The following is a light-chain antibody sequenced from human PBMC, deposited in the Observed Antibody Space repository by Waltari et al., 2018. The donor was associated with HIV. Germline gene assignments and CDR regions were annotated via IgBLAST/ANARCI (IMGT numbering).Light chain of an antibody. CDR1: IPNIGVNY. CDR3: GTWDYSLDSGV. V-gene: IGLV1-51*01. CDR2: DNN. J-gene: IGLJ3*02. Sequence: QSVMTQPPSVPAAPGQKVTISCPDIPNIGVNYVSWYQPVPGTAPKLLLYDNNKRPSGIPDRFSGSRSGTSATLDISGLQPGDEADYYCGTWDYSLDSGVFGGGTKLTVL.